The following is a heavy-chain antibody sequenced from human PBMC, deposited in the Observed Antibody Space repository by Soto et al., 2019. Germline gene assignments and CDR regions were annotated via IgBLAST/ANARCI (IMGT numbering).Heavy chain of an antibody. D-gene: IGHD3-3*01. CDR3: AKAKYDFWSGGGRPNWFDP. J-gene: IGHJ5*02. CDR2: ISYDGSNK. V-gene: IGHV3-30*18. Sequence: QVQLVESGGGVVQPGRSLRLSCAASGFTFSSYGMHWVRQAPGKGLEWVAVISYDGSNKYYADSVKGRFTISRDNSKNTLYLQMNSLRAEDTAVYYCAKAKYDFWSGGGRPNWFDPWGQGTLVTVSS. CDR1: GFTFSSYG.